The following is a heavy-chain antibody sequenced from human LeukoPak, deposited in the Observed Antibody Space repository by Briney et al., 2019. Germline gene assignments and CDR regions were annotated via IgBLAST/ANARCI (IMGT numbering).Heavy chain of an antibody. J-gene: IGHJ4*02. V-gene: IGHV4-34*01. CDR1: GGSFSGYY. Sequence: HSATLSLTCAVYGGSFSGYYWSWIRQPPGKGLEWIGIINHSGSTNYNPSLKSQVTISVDTSKNQFSLKLSSVTAADTAVYDCARGEEVVGAILRFYYFDYWGQGTLVTVSS. CDR2: INHSGST. D-gene: IGHD1-26*01. CDR3: ARGEEVVGAILRFYYFDY.